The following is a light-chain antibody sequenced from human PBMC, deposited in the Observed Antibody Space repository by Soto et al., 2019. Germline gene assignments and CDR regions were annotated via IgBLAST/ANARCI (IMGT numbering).Light chain of an antibody. Sequence: QSVLTQPRSVSGSPGQSVTISCTGTSSDVGGYNYVSWYQQHPGKAPKLMIYDVSQRPSGVPDRFSGSKSGNTASLTISGLQSEDEADYYCCSYAGSYTYVFGPGTKVTLL. J-gene: IGLJ1*01. CDR1: SSDVGGYNY. CDR3: CSYAGSYTYV. V-gene: IGLV2-11*01. CDR2: DVS.